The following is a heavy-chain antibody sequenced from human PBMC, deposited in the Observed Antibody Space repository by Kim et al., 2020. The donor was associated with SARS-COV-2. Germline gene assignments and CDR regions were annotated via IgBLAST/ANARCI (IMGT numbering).Heavy chain of an antibody. Sequence: GGSLRLSCAASGFTFSNYGMHWVRQAPGKGLEWVAVIWYDGSNKYYADSVKGRFTISRDNSKNTLYLQMNSLRAEDTAVYYCARDLMFGGGDGGDYWGQGTLVTVSS. CDR2: IWYDGSNK. CDR3: ARDLMFGGGDGGDY. D-gene: IGHD3-10*02. CDR1: GFTFSNYG. J-gene: IGHJ4*02. V-gene: IGHV3-33*08.